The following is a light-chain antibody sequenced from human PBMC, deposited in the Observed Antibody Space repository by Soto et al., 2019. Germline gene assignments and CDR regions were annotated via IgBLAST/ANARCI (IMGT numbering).Light chain of an antibody. J-gene: IGLJ2*01. CDR1: SSDVGGYNY. CDR3: SSYTISSTLV. V-gene: IGLV2-14*01. CDR2: DVI. Sequence: QSALTQPASVSGSPGQSITISCTGTSSDVGGYNYVSWYQQHPGKAPKLMIYDVINRPSGVSNPFSGSKSGNTASLTISGLQAEDEGDYYCSSYTISSTLVFGGGTKLTVL.